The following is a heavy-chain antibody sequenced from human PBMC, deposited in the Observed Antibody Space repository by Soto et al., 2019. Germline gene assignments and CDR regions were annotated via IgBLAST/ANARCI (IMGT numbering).Heavy chain of an antibody. D-gene: IGHD2-15*01. Sequence: GVLRLSCTASGFTFGDYAMSWFRQAPGKGLEWVGFIRSKAYGGTTEYAASVKGRFTISRDDSKSIAYLQMNSLKTEDTAVYYCTRDPDCSGGSCYRYYYYYMDVWGKGTTVTVSS. V-gene: IGHV3-49*03. J-gene: IGHJ6*03. CDR2: IRSKAYGGTT. CDR3: TRDPDCSGGSCYRYYYYYMDV. CDR1: GFTFGDYA.